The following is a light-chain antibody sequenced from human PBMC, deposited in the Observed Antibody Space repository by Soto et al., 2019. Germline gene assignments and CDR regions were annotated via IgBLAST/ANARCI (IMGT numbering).Light chain of an antibody. CDR3: QQYGTSPIT. J-gene: IGKJ5*01. CDR1: QSISIN. Sequence: EIVMTQSPAALSVSPGDRHTHSYRASQSISINLAWYQHKPGQATRLLIHGASTRATGIPDRFSGSGSGTDFTLTISRLEPEDFAVYYCQQYGTSPITFGQGTRLEIK. CDR2: GAS. V-gene: IGKV3-20*01.